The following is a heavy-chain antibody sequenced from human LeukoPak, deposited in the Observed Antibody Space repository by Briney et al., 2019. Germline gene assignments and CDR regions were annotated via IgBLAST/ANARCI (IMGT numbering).Heavy chain of an antibody. D-gene: IGHD5-12*01. CDR1: GFAFSSYA. V-gene: IGHV3-48*03. Sequence: GGSLRLSCAASGFAFSSYAMSWVRQAPGKGLEWVSYISGSGATIHYADSVKGRFTISRDNAKNSLYLQMNSLRVEDTAVYYCAREVATIDYWGQGTLVTVSS. J-gene: IGHJ4*02. CDR2: ISGSGATI. CDR3: AREVATIDY.